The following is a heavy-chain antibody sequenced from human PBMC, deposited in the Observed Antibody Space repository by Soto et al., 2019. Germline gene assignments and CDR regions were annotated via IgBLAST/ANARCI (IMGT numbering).Heavy chain of an antibody. D-gene: IGHD2-15*01. V-gene: IGHV4-59*01. CDR1: GASITTYY. CDR3: ARDLKEYCSDGKCNWFDP. Sequence: QVQLQESGPGLVKPSHTLSLTCTVSGASITTYYWSWIRQPPGKGLEWIGYISYSGSTDYNPSLKSRVTISFDASKNQISLQVRSATAADAAVYYCARDLKEYCSDGKCNWFDPWGQGTLVTVSS. J-gene: IGHJ5*02. CDR2: ISYSGST.